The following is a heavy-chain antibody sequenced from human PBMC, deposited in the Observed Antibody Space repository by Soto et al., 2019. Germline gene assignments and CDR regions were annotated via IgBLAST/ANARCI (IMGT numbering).Heavy chain of an antibody. Sequence: EVQLVESGGGLVQPGGSLRLSCAASGFTFSDYWMSWVRQAPGKGLECVANIKTDGSEKYYVDPVKGRITISRDNAKNSLYLQMKSLRAEDAAVYYCASSMGRGGNDYWGQGTLVAVSS. J-gene: IGHJ4*02. D-gene: IGHD3-10*01. CDR1: GFTFSDYW. V-gene: IGHV3-7*05. CDR2: IKTDGSEK. CDR3: ASSMGRGGNDY.